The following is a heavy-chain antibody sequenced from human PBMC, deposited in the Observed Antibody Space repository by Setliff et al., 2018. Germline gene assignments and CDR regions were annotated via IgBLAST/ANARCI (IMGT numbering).Heavy chain of an antibody. CDR3: AKVTLISDTSGNT. J-gene: IGHJ5*02. CDR1: GYSFNSFD. CDR2: IRYDGSDK. V-gene: IGHV3-30*02. Sequence: GGSLRLSCAASGYSFNSFDMHWVRQAPGKGLEWVAFIRYDGSDKYYADSVTGRFTISRDNSKNTLYMQMSSLRVEDTAVYHCAKVTLISDTSGNTWGQGTLVTVSS. D-gene: IGHD3-22*01.